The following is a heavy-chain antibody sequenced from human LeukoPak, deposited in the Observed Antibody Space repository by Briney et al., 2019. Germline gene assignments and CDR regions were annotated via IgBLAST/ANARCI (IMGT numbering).Heavy chain of an antibody. CDR1: GFSVSNNY. V-gene: IGHV3-66*01. CDR3: ASDNFSPEYFQH. Sequence: PGGSLRLSCAASGFSVSNNYMSWVRQAPGKGLEWVSVIYSSGSTFYADSVKGRFTIPRDNSKNTLYLQMNSLRAEDTAVYYCASDNFSPEYFQHWGQGTLVTVSS. D-gene: IGHD1-1*01. CDR2: IYSSGST. J-gene: IGHJ1*01.